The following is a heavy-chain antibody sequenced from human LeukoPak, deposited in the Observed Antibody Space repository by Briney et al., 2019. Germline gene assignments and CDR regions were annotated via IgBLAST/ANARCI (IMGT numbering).Heavy chain of an antibody. CDR1: GYTFTSYY. CDR3: ARYCSSTSCYHSAMDY. CDR2: INPSGGST. D-gene: IGHD2-2*01. J-gene: IGHJ4*02. V-gene: IGHV1-46*01. Sequence: ASVKVSCKASGYTFTSYYMHWVRQAPGQGLEWMGIINPSGGSTSYAQKFQGRVTMTRDTSTSTVYMELSSLRSEDTAVYYCARYCSSTSCYHSAMDYWGQGTLVTVSS.